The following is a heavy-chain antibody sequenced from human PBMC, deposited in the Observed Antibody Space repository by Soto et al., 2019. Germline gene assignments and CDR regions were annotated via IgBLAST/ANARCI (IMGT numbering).Heavy chain of an antibody. Sequence: QVQLVQSGAEVKKPGASVKVSCKASGYTFTGYYMHWLRQAPGQGLEWMGWLNPNSGDTNFAQKFQGRVTMTRDTSISTAYMELSRLRSDDTAVYYCAREEQGGMDVWGQGTTVTVSS. CDR1: GYTFTGYY. CDR3: AREEQGGMDV. CDR2: LNPNSGDT. J-gene: IGHJ6*02. V-gene: IGHV1-2*02. D-gene: IGHD1-26*01.